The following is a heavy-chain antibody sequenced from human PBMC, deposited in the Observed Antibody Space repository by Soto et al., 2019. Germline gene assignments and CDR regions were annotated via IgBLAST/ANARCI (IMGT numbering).Heavy chain of an antibody. J-gene: IGHJ4*02. V-gene: IGHV4-30-4*01. CDR2: IYYSGST. Sequence: SETLSLTCTVSGGSISSGDYYWSWIRQPPGKGLEWIGYIYYSGSTYYNPSLKSRVTISVDTSKNQFSLKLSSVTAADTAVYYCAIXTRGGYCSSTSCVTNDYWGQGTLVTVSS. D-gene: IGHD2-2*01. CDR1: GGSISSGDYY. CDR3: AIXTRGGYCSSTSCVTNDY.